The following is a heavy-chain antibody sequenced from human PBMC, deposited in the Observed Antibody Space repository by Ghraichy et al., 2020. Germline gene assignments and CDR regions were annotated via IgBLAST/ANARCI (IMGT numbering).Heavy chain of an antibody. CDR2: IYWDDAK. CDR1: GFSLSSRDLG. J-gene: IGHJ4*02. Sequence: SGPTLVQPTQTLTLTCTFSGFSLSSRDLGVGWIRQPPGKALEWLGLIYWDDAKNFSPSLETRLTITKDTSKNQVVLTLNNMDPVDTATYYCARKNPISYFDFWGQGILVTVSS. CDR3: ARKNPISYFDF. V-gene: IGHV2-5*02. D-gene: IGHD1-14*01.